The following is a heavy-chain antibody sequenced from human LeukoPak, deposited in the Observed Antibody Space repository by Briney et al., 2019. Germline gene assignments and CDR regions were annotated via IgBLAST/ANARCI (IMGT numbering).Heavy chain of an antibody. D-gene: IGHD4-17*01. CDR1: GFTFSSYA. CDR2: ISGSGGST. CDR3: AKSYGDYGNWYFDL. J-gene: IGHJ2*01. Sequence: GGSLRLSCAASGFTFSSYAMSWVRQAPGKGLEWVSAISGSGGSTYYAESVKGRFTISRDNSKNTLYLQMNSLRAEDTAVYYCAKSYGDYGNWYFDLWGRGTLVTVS. V-gene: IGHV3-23*01.